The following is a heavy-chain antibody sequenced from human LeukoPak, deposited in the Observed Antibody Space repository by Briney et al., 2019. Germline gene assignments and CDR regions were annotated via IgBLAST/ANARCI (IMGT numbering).Heavy chain of an antibody. D-gene: IGHD3-22*01. CDR2: IYYSGST. CDR1: GGSISISTYY. J-gene: IGHJ5*02. V-gene: IGHV4-39*01. Sequence: PSETLSLTCTVSGGSISISTYYWGWIRRPPGKGLEWIGNIYYSGSTYYNPSLKSRVTISVDTSKNQFSLRLSSVTAADTAVYYCARLGTGYDSSGYSIGWFDPWGQGTLVTVSS. CDR3: ARLGTGYDSSGYSIGWFDP.